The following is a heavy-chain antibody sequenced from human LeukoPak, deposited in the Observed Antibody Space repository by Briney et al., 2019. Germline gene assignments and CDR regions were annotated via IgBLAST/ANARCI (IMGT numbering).Heavy chain of an antibody. Sequence: GGSLRLSCAASGFTFSSYWMHWVRHAPGKGLVWVSRINGDGGSTTYVDSVKGRFTISRDNAKNTLYLQMNSLRAEDTALYYCTRDGVGGTHDYWGQGTLVTVSS. CDR3: TRDGVGGTHDY. CDR2: INGDGGST. D-gene: IGHD1-26*01. V-gene: IGHV3-74*01. CDR1: GFTFSSYW. J-gene: IGHJ4*02.